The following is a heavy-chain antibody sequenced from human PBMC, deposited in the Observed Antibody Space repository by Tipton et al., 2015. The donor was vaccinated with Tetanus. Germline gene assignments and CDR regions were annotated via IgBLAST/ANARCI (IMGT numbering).Heavy chain of an antibody. J-gene: IGHJ5*01. D-gene: IGHD1-1*01. CDR3: ARQGTRTLQSGLVFVPDS. Sequence: VQLVQSGPEVKKPGESLKISCQGSGYRFISFWIGWVRQMPGKGLEWMGMIYPGDSDTRYSPTFQGHVTISVDKSINTAYLQRRGLRASDTALYYGARQGTRTLQSGLVFVPDSWGRAPQVSIST. CDR2: IYPGDSDT. CDR1: GYRFISFW. V-gene: IGHV5-51*01.